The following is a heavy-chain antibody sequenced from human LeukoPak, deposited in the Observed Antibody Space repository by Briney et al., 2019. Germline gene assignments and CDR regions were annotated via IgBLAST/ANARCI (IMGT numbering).Heavy chain of an antibody. CDR3: ATSYTSCGGDCYLPDY. Sequence: PGGSLRLSCAASGFTVSSNYMTWVRQAPGKGLEWVSVIYGGGATYYADSVKGRFTVSRDNSRNTLYLQMNSLRAEDTAVYYCATSYTSCGGDCYLPDYWGQGTLVTVSS. CDR1: GFTVSSNY. J-gene: IGHJ4*02. V-gene: IGHV3-66*01. D-gene: IGHD2-21*02. CDR2: IYGGGAT.